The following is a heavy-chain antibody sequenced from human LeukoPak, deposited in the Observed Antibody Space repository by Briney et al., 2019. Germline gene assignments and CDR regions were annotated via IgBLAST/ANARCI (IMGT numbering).Heavy chain of an antibody. J-gene: IGHJ4*02. CDR2: IKQDGSEK. CDR3: ARDRYGGALDY. CDR1: GFTFSSYE. D-gene: IGHD3-10*01. Sequence: PGGSLRLSCAASGFTFSSYEMNWVRQAPGKGLEWVANIKQDGSEKYYVDSVKGRFTISRDNAKNSLYLQMNSLRAEDTAVYYCARDRYGGALDYWGQGTLVTVSS. V-gene: IGHV3-7*01.